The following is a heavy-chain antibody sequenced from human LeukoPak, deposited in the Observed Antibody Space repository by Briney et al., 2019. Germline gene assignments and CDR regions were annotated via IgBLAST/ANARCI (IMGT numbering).Heavy chain of an antibody. Sequence: SLRLSCAASGFTFDDYAMHWVRQAPGKGLEWVSGISWNSGSIGYADSVKGRFTISRDNAKNSLYLQMNSLRAEDTALDYCANTDYWGQGTLVTVSS. V-gene: IGHV3-9*01. CDR1: GFTFDDYA. CDR3: ANTDY. CDR2: ISWNSGSI. J-gene: IGHJ4*02.